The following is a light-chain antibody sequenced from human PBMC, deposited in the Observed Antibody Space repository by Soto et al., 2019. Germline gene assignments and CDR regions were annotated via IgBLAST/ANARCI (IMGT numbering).Light chain of an antibody. V-gene: IGKV3-20*01. Sequence: EIVLTQSPGTLSLSPGEGATVSCRVSQSINSKSLVWYQRKFGQAPRLLIYNTSTRATGIPDRFSGSGSGTDFTLSISGLVPEDFAVYYCQHYGGSFIFGPGTKVDFK. CDR1: QSINSKS. CDR2: NTS. J-gene: IGKJ3*01. CDR3: QHYGGSFI.